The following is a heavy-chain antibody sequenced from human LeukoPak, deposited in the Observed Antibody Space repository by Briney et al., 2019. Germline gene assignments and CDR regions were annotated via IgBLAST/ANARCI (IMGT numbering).Heavy chain of an antibody. Sequence: GGSLRLSCVASGVTFSNNYMCWVRQAPGKGLEWVSLIYSGGGTSYADSVKGRFTISRDASKNTVYLQMNSLRPEDTAIYYCARDPPGIAAGGNGAWGQGTLVTVSS. CDR1: GVTFSNNY. J-gene: IGHJ5*02. CDR3: ARDPPGIAAGGNGA. V-gene: IGHV3-53*01. D-gene: IGHD6-13*01. CDR2: IYSGGGT.